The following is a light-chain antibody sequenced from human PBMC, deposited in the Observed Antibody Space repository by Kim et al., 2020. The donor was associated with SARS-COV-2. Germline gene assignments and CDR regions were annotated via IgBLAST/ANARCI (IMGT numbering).Light chain of an antibody. CDR2: DVP. CDR3: SSYTSTNTLV. CDR1: GSDVGCDSH. V-gene: IGLV2-14*04. Sequence: GQTVTLSCTGSGSDVGCDSHVSWHQQYPGKAPKIMIYDVPKRPSGVSNRFSGSKSGNTASLTISGLQAEDEADYYCSSYTSTNTLVFGGGTKLTVL. J-gene: IGLJ2*01.